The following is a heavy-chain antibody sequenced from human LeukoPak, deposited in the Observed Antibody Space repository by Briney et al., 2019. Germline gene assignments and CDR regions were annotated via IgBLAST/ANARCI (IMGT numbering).Heavy chain of an antibody. V-gene: IGHV3-23*01. D-gene: IGHD5-24*01. Sequence: QTGGSLRLSCAASGFTFSSYAMSWVRQAPGKGLEWVSAISGSGGSTYYADSVKGRFTISRDNSKNTLYLQMNSLRAEDTAVYYCAKFLFMARWLQPAELSGMDVWGQGTTVTVSS. J-gene: IGHJ6*02. CDR1: GFTFSSYA. CDR3: AKFLFMARWLQPAELSGMDV. CDR2: ISGSGGST.